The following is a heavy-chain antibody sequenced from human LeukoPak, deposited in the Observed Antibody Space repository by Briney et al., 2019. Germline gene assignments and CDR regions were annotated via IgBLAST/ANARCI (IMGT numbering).Heavy chain of an antibody. CDR1: GYTFTGYY. J-gene: IGHJ5*02. CDR3: ARGRDVVVPAAHNWFDP. CDR2: INPNSGGT. Sequence: ASVKVSCKASGYTFTGYYMHWVRQAPGQGLEWMGWINPNSGGTNYAQKFQGRVTMTRDTSISTAYMELSRLRSDDTAVYYCARGRDVVVPAAHNWFDPWGQGTLVTVSS. D-gene: IGHD2-2*01. V-gene: IGHV1-2*02.